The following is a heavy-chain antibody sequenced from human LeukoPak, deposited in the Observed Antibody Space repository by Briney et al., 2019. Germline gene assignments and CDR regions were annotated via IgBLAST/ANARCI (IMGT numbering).Heavy chain of an antibody. D-gene: IGHD6-19*01. Sequence: GGSLRLSCAASGLTASSNYMSWVRQAPGKGLEWVSVIYSGGSTYYADSVKGRFTISRDNSKNTLYLQMNSLRAEDTAVYYCARWLAVAGYFDYWGQGTLVTVSS. V-gene: IGHV3-66*02. CDR1: GLTASSNY. CDR2: IYSGGST. CDR3: ARWLAVAGYFDY. J-gene: IGHJ4*02.